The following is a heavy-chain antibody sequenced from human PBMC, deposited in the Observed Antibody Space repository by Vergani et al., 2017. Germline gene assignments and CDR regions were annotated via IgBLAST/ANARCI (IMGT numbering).Heavy chain of an antibody. CDR1: GAPISYWC. D-gene: IGHD6-19*01. Sequence: QVQMQESGPGLVKTSETLSLTCSASGAPISYWCWSWLRQPAGKGLEWIGRLCPSGSTNYKPSLKSRVTMSIDTSKNQFSLKLTSVTAADTAVYYCARPKGIAVAGTGWFDPWGQGTLVTVSS. CDR2: LCPSGST. V-gene: IGHV4-4*07. J-gene: IGHJ5*02. CDR3: ARPKGIAVAGTGWFDP.